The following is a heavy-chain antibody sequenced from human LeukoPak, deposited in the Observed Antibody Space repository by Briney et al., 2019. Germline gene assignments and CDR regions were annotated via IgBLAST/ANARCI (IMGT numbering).Heavy chain of an antibody. D-gene: IGHD1-1*01. V-gene: IGHV4-59*08. CDR1: GTSISNFY. CDR2: VYHNGNT. CDR3: ARHSSQGDNDFGP. Sequence: SETLSLTCTVSGTSISNFYWSWIRQPPGKGLQWIGYVYHNGNTNYNPSLRGRVTISMDTSRNQFSLRLTSVTAADAAMYYCARHSSQGDNDFGPWGQGTLVTVSS. J-gene: IGHJ5*02.